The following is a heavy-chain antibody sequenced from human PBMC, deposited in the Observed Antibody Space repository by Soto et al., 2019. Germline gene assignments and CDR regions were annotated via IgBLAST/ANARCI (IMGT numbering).Heavy chain of an antibody. CDR2: ISNRGDT. D-gene: IGHD2-15*01. CDR1: GFIVSDTY. CDR3: ARGPRYCRGGSCSITGDAFDI. V-gene: IGHV3-66*01. J-gene: IGHJ3*02. Sequence: AGSLRLSCTASGFIVSDTYMNWVRQAPGKGLEWVSVISNRGDTHYADSVRGRFSLSRDIADNTLHLQMNNLRVEDTAVYYCARGPRYCRGGSCSITGDAFDIWGQGTMVTVSS.